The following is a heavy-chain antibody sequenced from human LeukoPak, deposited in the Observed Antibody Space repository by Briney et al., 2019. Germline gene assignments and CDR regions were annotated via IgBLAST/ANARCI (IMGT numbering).Heavy chain of an antibody. Sequence: ASVKVSCKASGGTFSSYAISWVRQAPGQGLEWMGGIIPIFGTAHYAQKFQGRVTITADESTSTAYMELSSLRSEDTAVYYCARDAGLLRFDYWGQGTLVTVSS. D-gene: IGHD3-22*01. CDR1: GGTFSSYA. CDR3: ARDAGLLRFDY. J-gene: IGHJ4*02. CDR2: IIPIFGTA. V-gene: IGHV1-69*13.